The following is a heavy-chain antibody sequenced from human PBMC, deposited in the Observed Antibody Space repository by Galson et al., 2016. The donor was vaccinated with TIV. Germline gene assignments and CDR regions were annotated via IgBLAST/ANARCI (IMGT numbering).Heavy chain of an antibody. V-gene: IGHV1-2*02. Sequence: SVKVSCKASGYKFTGYHVHWVRQAPGQGLEWMGWIKPNRGDTNVAQKFRGRVTMTRDTSITTAYLELSGLRSDDTAVYYCARGFGVLTGNYLPKDFDYWGQGTLVTVSS. CDR1: GYKFTGYH. CDR3: ARGFGVLTGNYLPKDFDY. J-gene: IGHJ4*02. D-gene: IGHD3-9*01. CDR2: IKPNRGDT.